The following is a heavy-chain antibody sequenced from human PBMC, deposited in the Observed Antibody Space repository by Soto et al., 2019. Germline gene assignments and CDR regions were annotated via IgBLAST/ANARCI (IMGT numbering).Heavy chain of an antibody. D-gene: IGHD1-20*01. V-gene: IGHV4-4*07. CDR1: GDSISSYY. CDR3: GRGPNWNYYYYGVDG. CDR2: FYSSGSA. Sequence: SSETLSLTCTVSGDSISSYYWSWIRQPAGKGLEWIGRFYSSGSANYNPSLQSRVTMSIDTSKNQFSLKLSSVTAADTAVYYCGRGPNWNYYYYGVDGLGEGTTVTVAS. J-gene: IGHJ6*04.